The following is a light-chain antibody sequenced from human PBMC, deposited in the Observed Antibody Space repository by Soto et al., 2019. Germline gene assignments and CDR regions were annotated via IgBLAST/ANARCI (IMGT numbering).Light chain of an antibody. CDR2: DVS. CDR3: SSYTSSNTYV. Sequence: QSVLTQPASVSGSPGQSITISCTGTSGDVGGYNYVSWYQQHPGKAPKLMIYDVSNRPSGVSNRFSGSKSGNTASLTISGLLAEDEADYYCSSYTSSNTYVFGTGTKLTVL. CDR1: SGDVGGYNY. V-gene: IGLV2-14*03. J-gene: IGLJ1*01.